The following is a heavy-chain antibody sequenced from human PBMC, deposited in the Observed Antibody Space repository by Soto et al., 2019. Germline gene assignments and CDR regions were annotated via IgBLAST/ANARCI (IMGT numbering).Heavy chain of an antibody. CDR3: AKETALDFVEHVVVYYFYGMDV. D-gene: IGHD3-16*02. J-gene: IGHJ6*02. CDR2: ISYDGSKK. V-gene: IGHV3-30*18. Sequence: QVRLVASGGGVIQPGRSLRLSCTASGFTFSSYGMQWVRQAPDKGLEWVAVISYDGSKKYYGESVKGRCTISRDNSKNTLYLEMNSLRAEDTAVYYCAKETALDFVEHVVVYYFYGMDVCGQGTTVTFSS. CDR1: GFTFSSYG.